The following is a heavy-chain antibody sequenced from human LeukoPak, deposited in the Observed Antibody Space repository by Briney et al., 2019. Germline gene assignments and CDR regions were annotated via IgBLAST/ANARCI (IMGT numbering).Heavy chain of an antibody. CDR3: ARVQAATGSYYYYGMAR. CDR1: GYTFTSYY. D-gene: IGHD6-13*01. V-gene: IGHV1-46*01. CDR2: INPSGGST. Sequence: ASVKVSCKASGYTFTSYYMHWVRQAPGQGLEWMGIINPSGGSTSYAQKFQGRVTMTRDTSTSTVYMELSSLGSEDTAVYYCARVQAATGSYYYYGMARGGQETRVTVSS. J-gene: IGHJ6*01.